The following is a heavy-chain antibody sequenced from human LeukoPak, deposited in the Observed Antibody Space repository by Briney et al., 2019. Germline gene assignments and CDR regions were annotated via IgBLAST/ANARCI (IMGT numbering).Heavy chain of an antibody. CDR2: INHSGST. Sequence: PSETLSLTCAVYGGSFSGYYWSWIRQPPGKGLEWIGEINHSGSTNYNPSLKSRVTISVDTSKNQFSLKLSSVTAADTAVYYCARALTFGGVIDDYWGQGTLVTVSS. CDR3: ARALTFGGVIDDY. D-gene: IGHD3-16*02. CDR1: GGSFSGYY. J-gene: IGHJ4*02. V-gene: IGHV4-34*01.